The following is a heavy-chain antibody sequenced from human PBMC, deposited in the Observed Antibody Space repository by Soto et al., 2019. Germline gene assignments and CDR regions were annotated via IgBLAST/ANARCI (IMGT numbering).Heavy chain of an antibody. CDR2: ISAYNGNT. J-gene: IGHJ2*01. Sequence: QVQLVQSGAEVKKPGASVKVACKASGYTFTSYGISWVRQATGQGLEWMGWISAYNGNTNYAQKLQGRVTMTTDTSTSTAYMELRSLRSDDTAVYYCARDHPYYDFWSGYYGYFDLWGRGTLVTVSS. CDR1: GYTFTSYG. CDR3: ARDHPYYDFWSGYYGYFDL. V-gene: IGHV1-18*01. D-gene: IGHD3-3*01.